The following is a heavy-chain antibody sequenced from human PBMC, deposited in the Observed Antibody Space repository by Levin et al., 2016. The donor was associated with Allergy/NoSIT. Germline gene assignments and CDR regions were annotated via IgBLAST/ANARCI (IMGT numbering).Heavy chain of an antibody. CDR3: ANLWFGELFNFDY. CDR2: IYYSGST. V-gene: IGHV4-39*01. CDR1: GGSISSSSYY. J-gene: IGHJ4*02. Sequence: SETLSLTCTVSGGSISSSSYYWGWIRQPPGKGLEWIGSIYYSGSTYYNPSLKSRVTISVDTSKNQFSLKLSSVTAADTAVYYCANLWFGELFNFDYWGQGTLVTVSS. D-gene: IGHD3-10*01.